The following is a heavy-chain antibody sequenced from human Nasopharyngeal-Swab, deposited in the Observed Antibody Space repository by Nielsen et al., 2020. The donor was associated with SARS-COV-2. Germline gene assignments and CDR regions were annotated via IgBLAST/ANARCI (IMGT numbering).Heavy chain of an antibody. CDR1: GFTFSSYS. V-gene: IGHV3-7*01. Sequence: GESLKISCAASGFTFSSYSMNWVRQAPGKGLEWLANMNQDGTTKHYLDSVKGRFTISRDNAKSSLYLQLNSLRAEDTAVYYCARDGVAPGIYFDYWGQGTLVTVSS. CDR2: MNQDGTTK. D-gene: IGHD2-2*01. CDR3: ARDGVAPGIYFDY. J-gene: IGHJ4*02.